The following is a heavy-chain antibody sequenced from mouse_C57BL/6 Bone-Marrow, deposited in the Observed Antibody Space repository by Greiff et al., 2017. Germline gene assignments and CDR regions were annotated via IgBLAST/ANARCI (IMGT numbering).Heavy chain of an antibody. Sequence: QVHVKPSGAELMKPGASVKLSCKATGYTFTGYWIEWVKQRPGHGLEWIGEILPGSGSTNYNEKFKGKATITAYTSSNTAYMQLSSLTTEDSAIYDCSRGNQDRCFDVWGTGTTVTVSS. J-gene: IGHJ1*03. CDR2: ILPGSGST. CDR3: SRGNQDRCFDV. D-gene: IGHD2-1*01. CDR1: GYTFTGYW. V-gene: IGHV1-9*01.